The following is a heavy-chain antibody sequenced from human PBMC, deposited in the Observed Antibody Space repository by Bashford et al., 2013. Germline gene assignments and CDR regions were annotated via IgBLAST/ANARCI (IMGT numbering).Heavy chain of an antibody. J-gene: IGHJ6*03. D-gene: IGHD4-11*01. CDR3: ARALYSYYYYYMDV. V-gene: IGHV1-18*01. Sequence: WVRQAPGQGLEWMGWISAYNGNTNYAQKLQGRVTMTTDTSTSTAYMELRSLRSDDTAVYYCARALYSYYYYYMDVWGKGTTVTVSS. CDR2: ISAYNGNT.